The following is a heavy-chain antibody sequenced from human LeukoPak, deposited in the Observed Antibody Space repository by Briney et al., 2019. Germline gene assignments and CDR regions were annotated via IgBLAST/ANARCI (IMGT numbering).Heavy chain of an antibody. V-gene: IGHV3-7*01. CDR2: IKQDGSEK. CDR3: ARGVDWYYGDLSYYYYYYMDV. CDR1: GFTVSSNY. J-gene: IGHJ6*03. Sequence: GGSLRLSCAASGFTVSSNYMTWVRQAPGKGLEWVANIKQDGSEKYYVDSVKGRFTISRDNAKNSLYLQMNSLRAEDTAVYYCARGVDWYYGDLSYYYYYYMDVWGKGTTVTVSS. D-gene: IGHD4-17*01.